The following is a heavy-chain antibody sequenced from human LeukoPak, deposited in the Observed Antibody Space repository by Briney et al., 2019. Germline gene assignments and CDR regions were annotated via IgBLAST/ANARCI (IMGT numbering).Heavy chain of an antibody. CDR1: GFTFSSYW. CDR2: INSDGSST. V-gene: IGHV3-74*01. J-gene: IGHJ4*02. D-gene: IGHD3-10*01. CDR3: ARVEFGELSPYFDY. Sequence: GGSLRLSCAASGFTFSSYWMHWVRQAPGKGLVWVSRINSDGSSTSYADSVKGRFTISRDNAKNTLYLHMNSLRAEATAVYYCARVEFGELSPYFDYWGQGTLVTVSS.